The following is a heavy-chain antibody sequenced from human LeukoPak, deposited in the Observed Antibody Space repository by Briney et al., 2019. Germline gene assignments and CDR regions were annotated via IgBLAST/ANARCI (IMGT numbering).Heavy chain of an antibody. D-gene: IGHD1-1*01. CDR2: IYYSGST. CDR1: GGSISSYY. CDR3: AVRTGTYYYYMDV. Sequence: PSETLSLTCTVSGGSISSYYWSWIRQPPGKGLEWIGYIYYSGSTNYNPSLKSRVTISVDTSKNQFSLKLSSVTAADTAVYYCAVRTGTYYYYMDVWGKGTTVTVSS. V-gene: IGHV4-59*12. J-gene: IGHJ6*03.